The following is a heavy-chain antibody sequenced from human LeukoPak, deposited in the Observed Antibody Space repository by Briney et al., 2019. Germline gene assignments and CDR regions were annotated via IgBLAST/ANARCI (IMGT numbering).Heavy chain of an antibody. J-gene: IGHJ4*02. V-gene: IGHV3-7*01. Sequence: PGGSLRLSCAASGFTFSSYWMSWVRQAPGKGLEWVANIKQDGSEKYYVDSVKGRFTISRDNAKNSLYLQMNSLRAEDTAVYYCASPIWFGEWVLEYWGQGTLVTVSS. CDR3: ASPIWFGEWVLEY. D-gene: IGHD3-10*01. CDR2: IKQDGSEK. CDR1: GFTFSSYW.